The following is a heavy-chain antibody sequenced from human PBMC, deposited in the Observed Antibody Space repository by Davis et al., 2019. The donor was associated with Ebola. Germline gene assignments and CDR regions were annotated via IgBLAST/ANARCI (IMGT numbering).Heavy chain of an antibody. CDR3: ARGYCSGGSCYSSDY. J-gene: IGHJ4*02. Sequence: ASVKVSCKASGYTFTSYGISWVRQAPGQGLEWMGWISAYNGNTNYAQTLQGRVTMTTDTSTSTAYMELRSLRSDDTAVYYCARGYCSGGSCYSSDYWGQGTLVTVSS. CDR2: ISAYNGNT. V-gene: IGHV1-18*01. CDR1: GYTFTSYG. D-gene: IGHD2-15*01.